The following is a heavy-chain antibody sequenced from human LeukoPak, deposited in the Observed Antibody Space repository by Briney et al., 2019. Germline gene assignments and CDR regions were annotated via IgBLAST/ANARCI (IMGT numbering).Heavy chain of an antibody. CDR3: ATRAVTRVFDN. V-gene: IGHV3-23*01. Sequence: GSLRLSCAASGFTFSSYAMSWVRQAPGKGLEWVSSIIGSGDNTNYADSVKGRFTISRDNSKNTLYLQMNSLRAEDTAVYYCATRAVTRVFDNWGQGTLVTVSS. CDR2: IIGSGDNT. D-gene: IGHD4-23*01. CDR1: GFTFSSYA. J-gene: IGHJ4*02.